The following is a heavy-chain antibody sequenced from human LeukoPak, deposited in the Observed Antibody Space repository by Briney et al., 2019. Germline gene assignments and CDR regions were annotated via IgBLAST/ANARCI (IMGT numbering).Heavy chain of an antibody. D-gene: IGHD3-22*01. Sequence: PSQTLSLTCTVSGGSISSGGYYWSWIRQHPGKGLEWIGYIYYSGSTYYHPSLKSRVTISVDTSKNQFSLKLSSVTAADTAVYYCARAIDDSSGYYSDYWGQGTLVTVSS. J-gene: IGHJ4*02. CDR3: ARAIDDSSGYYSDY. CDR1: GGSISSGGYY. CDR2: IYYSGST. V-gene: IGHV4-31*03.